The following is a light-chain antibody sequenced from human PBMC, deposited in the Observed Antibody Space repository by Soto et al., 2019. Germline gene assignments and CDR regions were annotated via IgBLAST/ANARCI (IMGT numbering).Light chain of an antibody. CDR1: QSVSSSY. J-gene: IGKJ2*01. Sequence: EIVLTQSPGTLSLSPGERDTLSCRASQSVSSSYLAWYQQKPGQAPRLLIYGASSRATGIPDRFSGSGSGTEVTLTSSRLEPEEFAVYYCQQYGSSPYTFGQGTKLEIK. CDR2: GAS. CDR3: QQYGSSPYT. V-gene: IGKV3-20*01.